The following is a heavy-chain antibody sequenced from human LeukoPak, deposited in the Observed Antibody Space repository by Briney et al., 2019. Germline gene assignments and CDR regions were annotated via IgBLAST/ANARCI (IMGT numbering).Heavy chain of an antibody. CDR1: GFTFDDYG. CDR3: ARDPAFVGATLGSNFDY. J-gene: IGHJ4*02. Sequence: PGGSLRLSCAASGFTFDDYGMSWVRQAPGKGLEWVSGINWNGGSTGYADSVKGRFTISRDNAKNSLYLQMNSLRAEDTALYYCARDPAFVGATLGSNFDYWGQGTLVTVSS. CDR2: INWNGGST. V-gene: IGHV3-20*04. D-gene: IGHD1-26*01.